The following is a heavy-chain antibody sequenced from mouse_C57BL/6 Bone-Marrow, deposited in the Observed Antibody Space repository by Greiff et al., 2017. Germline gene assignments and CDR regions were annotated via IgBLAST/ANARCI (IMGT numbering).Heavy chain of an antibody. Sequence: EVKLMESGGGLVQPGGSMKLSCVASGFTFSNSWMNWVRQSPEKGLEWVAQIRLKSDNYATHYAESVKGRFTISRDDSKSSVYLQMNNLRAEDTGIYYCTGSLGGFAYWGQGTLVTVSA. D-gene: IGHD4-1*01. J-gene: IGHJ3*01. CDR1: GFTFSNSW. CDR3: TGSLGGFAY. V-gene: IGHV6-3*01. CDR2: IRLKSDNYAT.